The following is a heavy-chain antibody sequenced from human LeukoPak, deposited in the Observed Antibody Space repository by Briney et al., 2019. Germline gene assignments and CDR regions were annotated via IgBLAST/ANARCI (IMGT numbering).Heavy chain of an antibody. CDR1: GFTFSSYG. Sequence: PGGSLRLSCAASGFTFSSYGMPWVRQAPGKGLEWVAVIWYDGSNKYYADSVKGRFTISRDNSKNTLYLQMNSLRAEDTAVYYCARGRGQLPTYYFDYWGQGTLVTVSS. CDR2: IWYDGSNK. J-gene: IGHJ4*02. CDR3: ARGRGQLPTYYFDY. D-gene: IGHD2-2*01. V-gene: IGHV3-33*01.